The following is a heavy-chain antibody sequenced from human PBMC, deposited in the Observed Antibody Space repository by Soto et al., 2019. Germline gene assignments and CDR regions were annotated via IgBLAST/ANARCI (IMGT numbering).Heavy chain of an antibody. J-gene: IGHJ1*01. CDR2: IIPIFGTA. D-gene: IGHD1-7*01. CDR1: GGTFSSYA. CDR3: ASIGVEMATYTASRPELQYFQH. V-gene: IGHV1-69*06. Sequence: SVKVSCKASGGTFSSYAISWVRQAPGQGLEWMGGIIPIFGTANYAQKFQGRVTITADKSTSTAYMELSSLRSEDTAVYYCASIGVEMATYTASRPELQYFQHWGQGTLVTVSS.